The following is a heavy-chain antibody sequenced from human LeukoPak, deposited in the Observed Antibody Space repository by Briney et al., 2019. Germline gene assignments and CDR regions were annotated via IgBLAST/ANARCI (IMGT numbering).Heavy chain of an antibody. J-gene: IGHJ3*02. CDR3: ARTYVANSFDI. CDR2: TYYSGNT. D-gene: IGHD3-16*01. CDR1: GGSISGYY. V-gene: IGHV4-59*01. Sequence: PSETLSLTCTVSGGSISGYYWNWIRQPPGKGLEWIGYTYYSGNTIYNPSLKSRVTISVDTSKNQFSLKLSSVTAADTAVYYCARTYVANSFDIWGQGTMVTVSS.